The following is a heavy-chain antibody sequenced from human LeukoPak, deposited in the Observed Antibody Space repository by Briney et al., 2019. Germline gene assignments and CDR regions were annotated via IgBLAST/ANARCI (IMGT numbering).Heavy chain of an antibody. CDR2: ISSSSSTI. Sequence: GGSLRLSCAASGFTFSSYSMNWVRQAPGEGLEWVSYISSSSSTIYYADSVKGRFTISRDNAKNSLYLQMNSLRAEDTAVYYCAGALGYCSSASCYYFDNWGQGTLVTVSS. V-gene: IGHV3-48*01. CDR3: AGALGYCSSASCYYFDN. D-gene: IGHD2-2*01. J-gene: IGHJ4*02. CDR1: GFTFSSYS.